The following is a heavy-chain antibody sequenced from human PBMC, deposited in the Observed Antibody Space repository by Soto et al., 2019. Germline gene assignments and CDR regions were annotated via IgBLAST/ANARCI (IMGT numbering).Heavy chain of an antibody. J-gene: IGHJ4*02. V-gene: IGHV1-2*02. CDR1: GYIFTAYS. CDR2: INPNSGDT. Sequence: ASVKVSCKASGYIFTAYSMHWVRQAPGQGLEWLGWINPNSGDTIYAQKFQDRVTMTCDTSVSTAYLELSSLSSDDTALYYCAREASAVVSLDYWGQGTLVTVSS. D-gene: IGHD2-15*01. CDR3: AREASAVVSLDY.